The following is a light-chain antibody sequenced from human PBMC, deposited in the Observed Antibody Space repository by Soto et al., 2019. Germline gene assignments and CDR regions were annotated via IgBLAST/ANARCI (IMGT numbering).Light chain of an antibody. CDR3: SSYTTSNTPLYV. CDR1: SSDTAGYNY. CDR2: EVS. Sequence: ARTESGCVSGSIGEATTILYTRTSSDTAGYNYVSWYQQHPGKAPKLMIYEVSNRPSGVSNRFSGSQSGNTASLTISGLQAEDEANYYCSSYTTSNTPLYVFGTGTKVTAL. V-gene: IGLV2-14*01. J-gene: IGLJ1*01.